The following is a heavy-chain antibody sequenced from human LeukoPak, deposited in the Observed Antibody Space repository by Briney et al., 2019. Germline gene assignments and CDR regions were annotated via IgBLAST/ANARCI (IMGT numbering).Heavy chain of an antibody. CDR2: ISSSGSTI. J-gene: IGHJ4*02. CDR1: GFTFSDYY. D-gene: IGHD4-17*01. CDR3: ARGGDYGDYVMPGNY. V-gene: IGHV3-11*04. Sequence: GGSLRLSCAASGFTFSDYYMSWIRQAPGKGLEWVSYISSSGSTIYYADSVKGRFTISRDNSKNTLYLQMNSLRAEDTAVYYCARGGDYGDYVMPGNYWGQGTLVTVSS.